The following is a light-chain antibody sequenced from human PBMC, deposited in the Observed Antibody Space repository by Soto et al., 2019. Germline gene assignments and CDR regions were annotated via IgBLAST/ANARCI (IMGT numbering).Light chain of an antibody. Sequence: QSALTQPASVSGSPGQSITISCTGTSSDVGGYNYVSWYQQHPGKAPKLMIYEVSNRPSGVSNRFSGSKSGNTASLTISGILAEDEADYYCRSYTSSSTLVVFGGGTKLT. V-gene: IGLV2-14*01. CDR2: EVS. CDR1: SSDVGGYNY. J-gene: IGLJ2*01. CDR3: RSYTSSSTLVV.